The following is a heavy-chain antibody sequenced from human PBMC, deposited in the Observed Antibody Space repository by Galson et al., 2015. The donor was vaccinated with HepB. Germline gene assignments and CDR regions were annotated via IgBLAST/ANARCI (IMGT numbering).Heavy chain of an antibody. D-gene: IGHD7-27*01. CDR2: ISDSGTST. Sequence: SLRLSCAASGFFFRTYAMSWVRQAPGKGLEWVSGISDSGTSTFYADSLRGRFTISRDNSKNTLFLRMNSLRVEDTAIYYCATSVRDWGSTFWYLSVWGRGTLVTVSS. V-gene: IGHV3-23*01. CDR1: GFFFRTYA. J-gene: IGHJ2*01. CDR3: ATSVRDWGSTFWYLSV.